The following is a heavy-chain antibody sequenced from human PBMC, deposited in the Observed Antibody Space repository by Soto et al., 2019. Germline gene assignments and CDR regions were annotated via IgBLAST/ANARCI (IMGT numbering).Heavy chain of an antibody. V-gene: IGHV3-7*04. CDR1: GFTSSSFW. CDR3: ARVAAGGFPFPEY. D-gene: IGHD6-13*01. J-gene: IGHJ4*02. CDR2: IKQDGNEK. Sequence: ESGGGLVQPGGSLRLSCVGSGFTSSSFWMNWVRQAPGKGLEWVANIKQDGNEKHYVDSVKGRFTISRDNAKNSLFLQMNSLRAEDTAVYYCARVAAGGFPFPEYWGQGTLVTVSS.